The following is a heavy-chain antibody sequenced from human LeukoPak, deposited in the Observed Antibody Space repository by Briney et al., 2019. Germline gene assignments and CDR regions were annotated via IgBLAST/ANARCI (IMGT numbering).Heavy chain of an antibody. V-gene: IGHV3-11*04. D-gene: IGHD2-15*01. Sequence: GGSLRLSCAASGFTFSDYYMSWIRQAPGKGLEWVSYISSSGSTIYYADSVKGRFTISRDNAKNSLYLQMNSLRAEDTAVYYCAKSKSGPSYYFDYWGQGTLVTVSS. J-gene: IGHJ4*02. CDR3: AKSKSGPSYYFDY. CDR1: GFTFSDYY. CDR2: ISSSGSTI.